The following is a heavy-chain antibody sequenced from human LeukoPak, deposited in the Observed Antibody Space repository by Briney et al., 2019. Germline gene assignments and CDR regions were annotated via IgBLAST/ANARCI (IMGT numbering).Heavy chain of an antibody. Sequence: GGSLRLSCAASGFTFSSYAMHWVRQAPGKGLEWVAVISYDGSNKYYADSVKGRFTISRDNSKNTLYLQMNSLRAEDTAVYYCAREGSYYVVDYWGQGTLVTVSS. CDR1: GFTFSSYA. CDR3: AREGSYYVVDY. J-gene: IGHJ4*02. V-gene: IGHV3-30*04. CDR2: ISYDGSNK. D-gene: IGHD1-26*01.